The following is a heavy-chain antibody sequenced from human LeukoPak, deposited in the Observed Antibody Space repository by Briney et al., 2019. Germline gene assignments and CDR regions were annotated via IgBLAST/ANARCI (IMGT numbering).Heavy chain of an antibody. J-gene: IGHJ4*02. CDR2: MNPNSGNT. CDR1: GYTFTSYD. Sequence: ASVKVSCKASGYTFTSYDINWVRQATGQGLEWMGWMNPNSGNTGYAQKFQGRVTITRNTSISTAYMEPSSLRSEDTAVYYCARTLSYSSSQNDYWGQGTLVTVSS. CDR3: ARTLSYSSSQNDY. D-gene: IGHD6-13*01. V-gene: IGHV1-8*03.